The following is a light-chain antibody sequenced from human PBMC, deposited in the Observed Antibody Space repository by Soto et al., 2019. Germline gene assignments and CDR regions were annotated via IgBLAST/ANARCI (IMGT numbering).Light chain of an antibody. Sequence: QSVLTQPASVSGSPGQSITISCTGTSSDVGGSNYVSWYQQHPGEAPKLMIYDVSYRPSGISNRFSGSKSGNTASLTISRLQAEDEADYICSSFGGSSTRFGGGTKLTVL. J-gene: IGLJ2*01. CDR1: SSDVGGSNY. CDR3: SSFGGSSTR. V-gene: IGLV2-14*03. CDR2: DVS.